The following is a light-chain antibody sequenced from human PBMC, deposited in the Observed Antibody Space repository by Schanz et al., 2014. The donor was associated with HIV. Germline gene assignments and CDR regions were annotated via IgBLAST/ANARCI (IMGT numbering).Light chain of an antibody. Sequence: QSVLTQPPSVSGAPGQRVTISCTGSSSNIGAGYDVYWYQQLPGTAPKLLIYGNTNRPSGVPDRISGSKSGTSASLAITGLQAEDEADYYCSSFAGRRNLLFGGGTKLTVL. CDR3: SSFAGRRNLL. V-gene: IGLV1-40*01. CDR2: GNT. CDR1: SSNIGAGYD. J-gene: IGLJ3*02.